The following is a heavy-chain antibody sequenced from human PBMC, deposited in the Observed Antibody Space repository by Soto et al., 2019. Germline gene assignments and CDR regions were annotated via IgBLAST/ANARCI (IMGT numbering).Heavy chain of an antibody. J-gene: IGHJ6*02. CDR1: GGTFSSYA. Sequence: QAQLVQSGAEVKKPGSSVKVSCKASGGTFSSYAISWVRQAPGQGLKWMGGIIPIFGTANYAQKFQGRVTITADESTNTAYMELSSLRSEDTAVYYCASPGHKYSSSWYYYGMDVWGQGTTVTVSS. D-gene: IGHD6-13*01. V-gene: IGHV1-69*01. CDR2: IIPIFGTA. CDR3: ASPGHKYSSSWYYYGMDV.